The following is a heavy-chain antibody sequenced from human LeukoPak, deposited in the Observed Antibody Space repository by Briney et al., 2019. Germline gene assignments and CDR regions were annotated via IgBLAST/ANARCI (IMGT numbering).Heavy chain of an antibody. V-gene: IGHV3-23*01. CDR2: ISGSEGTT. Sequence: GGSLRLSCAASGFTFRSYAMSWVRQAPGKGLKWVSAISGSEGTTYYADSVKGRFTISRDNSKNTLYLQMNRLRAEDTAVYYCAKEPHLTYYYDSSGYYFDSWGQGTLVTVSS. J-gene: IGHJ4*02. CDR3: AKEPHLTYYYDSSGYYFDS. CDR1: GFTFRSYA. D-gene: IGHD3-22*01.